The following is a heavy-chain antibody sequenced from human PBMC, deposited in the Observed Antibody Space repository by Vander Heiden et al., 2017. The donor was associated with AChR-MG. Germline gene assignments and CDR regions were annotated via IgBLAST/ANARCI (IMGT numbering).Heavy chain of an antibody. V-gene: IGHV6-1*02. CDR1: GDSVSRNTAA. CDR3: ARAPTYYYYGMDV. Sequence: QEQLQQSGPGRVKPSQTLPLTCAISGDSVSRNTAAWNWIRQSPSRGLEWLGRTWYRSKWYTDYAVSLKGRININPDTSKNQFSLHLNSVTPEDTAVYFCARAPTYYYYGMDVWGQGTTVTVSS. CDR2: TWYRSKWYT. J-gene: IGHJ6*02.